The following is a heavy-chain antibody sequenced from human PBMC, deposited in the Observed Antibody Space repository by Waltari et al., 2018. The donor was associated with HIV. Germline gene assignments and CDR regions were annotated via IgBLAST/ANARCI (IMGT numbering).Heavy chain of an antibody. V-gene: IGHV3-7*01. J-gene: IGHJ4*02. Sequence: EVQLVQSGGGLVRPGGSLRLSCEVSGVPFSSDCMNWVRQVSGRGLERVAYISPDGSQSYYADFVKGRFTISRDNAKSSVYLEMNSLRADDTAMYFCARKSDFDYWGRGTQVTVSS. CDR1: GVPFSSDC. CDR2: ISPDGSQS. CDR3: ARKSDFDY.